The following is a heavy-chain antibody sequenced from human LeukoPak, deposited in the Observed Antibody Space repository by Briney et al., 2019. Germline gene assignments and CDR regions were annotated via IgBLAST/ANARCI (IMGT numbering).Heavy chain of an antibody. D-gene: IGHD3-3*01. CDR2: IYYSGST. J-gene: IGHJ4*02. Sequence: SETLSLTCTVSGGSISSSSYYWGWIRQPPGKGLEWIGSIYYSGSTYYNPSLKSRVTISVDTSKNQFSLKLSSVTAADTAVYYCARGNYDFWSGYRYFDYWGQGTLVTVSS. V-gene: IGHV4-39*01. CDR3: ARGNYDFWSGYRYFDY. CDR1: GGSISSSSYY.